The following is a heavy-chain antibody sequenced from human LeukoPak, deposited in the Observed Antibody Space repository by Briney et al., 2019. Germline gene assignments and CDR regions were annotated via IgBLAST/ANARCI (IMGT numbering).Heavy chain of an antibody. CDR3: ARWPFFGSGSWGLMDV. Sequence: VKPSETLSLTCTVSGGSISSYYWSWIRQPPGKGLEWIGYISYIGSTNYNPSLRSRVTISVDTSKNQFSLKLSSVTATDTAVYYCARWPFFGSGSWGLMDVWGQGTTVTVSS. D-gene: IGHD3-10*01. V-gene: IGHV4-59*01. CDR1: GGSISSYY. J-gene: IGHJ6*02. CDR2: ISYIGST.